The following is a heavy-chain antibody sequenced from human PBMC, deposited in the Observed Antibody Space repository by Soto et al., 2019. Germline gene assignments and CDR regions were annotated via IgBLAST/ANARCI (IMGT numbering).Heavy chain of an antibody. D-gene: IGHD6-19*01. Sequence: QSGGSLRLSCAASGFTVSKNYMSWVRQAPGKGLEWVSVLYSDGSTRYAGSVKGRFTISRDNSRNTLYLHMNTLRLEDSGVYYCAKPRASLQWPPFDPWGHGTLVTVSS. J-gene: IGHJ5*02. CDR1: GFTVSKNY. V-gene: IGHV3-53*05. CDR2: LYSDGST. CDR3: AKPRASLQWPPFDP.